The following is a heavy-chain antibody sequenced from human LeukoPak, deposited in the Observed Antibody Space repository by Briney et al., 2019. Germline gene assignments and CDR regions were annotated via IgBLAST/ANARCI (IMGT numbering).Heavy chain of an antibody. CDR2: MTRSSAI. CDR1: GLTFSTYS. V-gene: IGHV3-48*02. D-gene: IGHD3-10*02. CDR3: ARAQTMFWEFDGFDI. Sequence: GGSLRLSRAASGLTFSTYSMNWVRQAPGKGLEWVATMTRSSAIFYADSVKGRFTISRDNAKNSVYLQMNSLRDEDTAVYSCARAQTMFWEFDGFDIWGRGTKVTVSS. J-gene: IGHJ3*02.